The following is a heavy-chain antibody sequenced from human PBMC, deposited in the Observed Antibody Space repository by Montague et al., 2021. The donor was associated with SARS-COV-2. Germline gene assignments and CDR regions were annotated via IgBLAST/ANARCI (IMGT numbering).Heavy chain of an antibody. CDR2: INHSGST. CDR3: ARGTRITMIVVVITDIWFDP. Sequence: SETLSLTCAVYGGSFSGYYWSWIRQPPGKGLEWIGDINHSGSTNYNPSLKSRVTISVDTSKNQFSLKLSFVTAADTAVYYCARGTRITMIVVVITDIWFDPWGQGTLVTVSS. D-gene: IGHD3-22*01. V-gene: IGHV4-34*01. J-gene: IGHJ5*02. CDR1: GGSFSGYY.